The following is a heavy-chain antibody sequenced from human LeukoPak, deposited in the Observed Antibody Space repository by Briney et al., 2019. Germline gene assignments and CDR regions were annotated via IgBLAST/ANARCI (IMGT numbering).Heavy chain of an antibody. J-gene: IGHJ5*02. CDR1: GFTFSNYW. D-gene: IGHD4-11*01. Sequence: QPGGSLRLSCAASGFTFSNYWMHWVHQGPEKGLAFVARISTDGSTTSYADAVKGRFTTSRDNAKNTVYLQKNSLRAEDTAVYYCAKDNSPGWFGPWGEGALVTVSS. CDR2: ISTDGSTT. CDR3: AKDNSPGWFGP. V-gene: IGHV3-74*01.